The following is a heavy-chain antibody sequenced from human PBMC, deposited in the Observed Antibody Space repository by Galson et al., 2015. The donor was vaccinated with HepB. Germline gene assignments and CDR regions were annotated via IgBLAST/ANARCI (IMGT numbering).Heavy chain of an antibody. CDR1: GFTFSDYE. Sequence: SLRLSCAASGFTFSDYEMNWVRQAPGKGLEGVSYISSTGSDISYADSVKGRFTISRDNAKNSLYLQMNSLRAEDTSVYYCARGSMYHMDVWGQGTTVTVSS. J-gene: IGHJ6*02. CDR3: ARGSMYHMDV. V-gene: IGHV3-48*03. D-gene: IGHD2/OR15-2a*01. CDR2: ISSTGSDI.